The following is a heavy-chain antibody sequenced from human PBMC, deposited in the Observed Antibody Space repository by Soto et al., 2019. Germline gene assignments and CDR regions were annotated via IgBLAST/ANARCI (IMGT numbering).Heavy chain of an antibody. J-gene: IGHJ4*02. V-gene: IGHV4-4*07. CDR1: GGSISSYY. CDR2: IYTSGST. Sequence: SETLSLTCTVSGGSISSYYWSWIRQPAGKGLEWIGRIYTSGSTNYNPSLKSRVTMSVDTSKNQFSLKLSSVTAADTAVYYCARDFELYDSSGYFDYWGQGTLVTVSS. D-gene: IGHD3-22*01. CDR3: ARDFELYDSSGYFDY.